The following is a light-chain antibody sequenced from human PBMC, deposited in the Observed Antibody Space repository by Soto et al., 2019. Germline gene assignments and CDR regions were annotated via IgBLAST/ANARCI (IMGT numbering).Light chain of an antibody. V-gene: IGLV2-14*01. Sequence: QSALTQPASVSGSPGQSITISCTGTSSDVGGYNYVSWYQQHPGKAPKLMIYDVSKRPSGVSNRFSGSKSGNTASLTISGLQAEDEADYYCRSYTSSSPLVFGTGTKLTVL. CDR2: DVS. CDR3: RSYTSSSPLV. CDR1: SSDVGGYNY. J-gene: IGLJ1*01.